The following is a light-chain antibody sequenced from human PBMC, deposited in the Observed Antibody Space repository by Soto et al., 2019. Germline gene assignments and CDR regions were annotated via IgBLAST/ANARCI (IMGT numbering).Light chain of an antibody. V-gene: IGLV2-11*01. CDR2: DVS. J-gene: IGLJ1*01. CDR1: SSDVGGYDY. CDR3: CSYAGTYTYV. Sequence: QSVLTQPRSVSGSLGQSATISCTGTSSDVGGYDYVSWYQQHPEKAPKLMIHDVSKRPSGVPDRFSGSKSGNTASLTISGLQGEDEADYYCCSYAGTYTYVLGTGTKVTVL.